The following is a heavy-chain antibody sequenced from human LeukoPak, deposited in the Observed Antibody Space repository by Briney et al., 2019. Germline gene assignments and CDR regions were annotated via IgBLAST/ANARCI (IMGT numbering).Heavy chain of an antibody. V-gene: IGHV3-74*01. D-gene: IGHD2-8*01. J-gene: IGHJ4*02. CDR1: GFTFSSYW. Sequence: PGGSLRLSCEASGFTFSSYWMHWVRQAPAKGPEWVSRIQNDGSSTVYADSVKGRFTISRDNAKNTLYPQMNTLRVEDTAVYYCVCYGIAPPYWGQGTLVTVSS. CDR2: IQNDGSST. CDR3: VCYGIAPPY.